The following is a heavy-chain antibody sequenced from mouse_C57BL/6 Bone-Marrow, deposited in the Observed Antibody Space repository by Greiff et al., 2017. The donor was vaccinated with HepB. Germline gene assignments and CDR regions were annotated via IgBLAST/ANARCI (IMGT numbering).Heavy chain of an antibody. V-gene: IGHV1-39*01. CDR2: INPNYGTT. Sequence: EVQLQQSGPELVKPGASVKISCKASGYSFTDYNMNWVKQSNGKSLEWIGVINPNYGTTSYNQKFKGKATLTVDQSSSTADMQLNSLTSEESAVYYFERGEDYGYDGFDYWGQGTTLTVSS. J-gene: IGHJ2*01. CDR1: GYSFTDYN. D-gene: IGHD2-2*01. CDR3: ERGEDYGYDGFDY.